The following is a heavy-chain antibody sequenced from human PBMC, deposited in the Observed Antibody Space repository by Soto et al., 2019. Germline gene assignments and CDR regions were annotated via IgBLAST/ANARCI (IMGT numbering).Heavy chain of an antibody. D-gene: IGHD2-8*01. J-gene: IGHJ4*02. Sequence: QVQLQESGPGLVKPSQTLSLTCTVSGGSISSGGYYWSWIRQHPGKGLEWIGYIYYSGSTYYNPYLKSRITITVDTSKNQSALKLSSVTAADTADYYCARKSLYYGTFDYWGQGTLVTVSS. CDR1: GGSISSGGYY. CDR2: IYYSGST. CDR3: ARKSLYYGTFDY. V-gene: IGHV4-31*03.